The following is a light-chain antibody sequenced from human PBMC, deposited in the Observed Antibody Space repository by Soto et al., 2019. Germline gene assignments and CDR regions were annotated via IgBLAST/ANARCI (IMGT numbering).Light chain of an antibody. V-gene: IGKV3-20*01. Sequence: EIVLTQSPGTLSLSPGERATLSCRASQSVSSSYLAWYQQKPGQAPRLLIYGASSRATGIPDRFGGSGSGTDFTLTISRLEPEDFAVYYCQQYGSSPPFTFGQGTKV. CDR2: GAS. CDR1: QSVSSSY. J-gene: IGKJ1*01. CDR3: QQYGSSPPFT.